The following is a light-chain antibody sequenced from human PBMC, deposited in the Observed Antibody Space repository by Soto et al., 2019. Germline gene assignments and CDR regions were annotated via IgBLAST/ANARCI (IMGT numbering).Light chain of an antibody. J-gene: IGLJ3*02. Sequence: QSVLTQPRSVSGSPGQSVTISCTGTSSDVGGYNYVSWYQQHPGKAPKLMIYDVSKRPSGVPDRFSGSKSGNTASLTISGRHAEDEAEYYCCSYAGIYLWVFGGGTKHTVL. CDR2: DVS. CDR3: CSYAGIYLWV. CDR1: SSDVGGYNY. V-gene: IGLV2-11*01.